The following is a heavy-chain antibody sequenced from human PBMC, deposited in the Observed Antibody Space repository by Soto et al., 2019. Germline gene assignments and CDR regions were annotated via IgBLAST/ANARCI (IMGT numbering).Heavy chain of an antibody. CDR1: GGSISSYY. CDR2: IYYSGST. D-gene: IGHD2-15*01. Sequence: PSETLSLTCTVAGGSISSYYWSWIRQPPGKGLEWIGYIYYSGSTNYNPSLKSRVTISVDTSKNQFSLKLSSVTAAGTAVYYCARYPEVRYCSGGSCYGAVHAFDIWGQGTMVTVSS. CDR3: ARYPEVRYCSGGSCYGAVHAFDI. J-gene: IGHJ3*02. V-gene: IGHV4-59*08.